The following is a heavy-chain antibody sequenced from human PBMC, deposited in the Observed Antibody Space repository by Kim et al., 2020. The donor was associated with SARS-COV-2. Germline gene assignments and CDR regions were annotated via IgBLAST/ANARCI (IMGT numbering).Heavy chain of an antibody. CDR1: GHTFIDYD. CDR2: ISAYSGNT. Sequence: ASVKVSCKASGHTFIDYDITWVRQAPGQGLEWMGYISAYSGNTHYQQNFQGRVTMTTDTSTTTSYMELRSLRSEDTTAYYCARSTTRDCSSWNTNNSYYM. V-gene: IGHV1-18*04. D-gene: IGHD6-13*01. J-gene: IGHJ6*03. CDR3: ARSTTRDCSSWNTNNSYYM.